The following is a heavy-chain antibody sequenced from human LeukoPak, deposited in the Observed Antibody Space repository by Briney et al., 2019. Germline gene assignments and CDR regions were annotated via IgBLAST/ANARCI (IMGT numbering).Heavy chain of an antibody. CDR3: AREGLYCSGGSCPIDY. V-gene: IGHV3-21*01. CDR2: ISSSSGYI. Sequence: GSLRLSCAASGFTFNSYSMNWVRQTPGKGLEWVSSISSSSGYINYADSVKGRFTVSRDNAKNSLYLQMNSLRAEDTAVYYCAREGLYCSGGSCPIDYWGQGTLVTVSS. J-gene: IGHJ4*02. CDR1: GFTFNSYS. D-gene: IGHD2-15*01.